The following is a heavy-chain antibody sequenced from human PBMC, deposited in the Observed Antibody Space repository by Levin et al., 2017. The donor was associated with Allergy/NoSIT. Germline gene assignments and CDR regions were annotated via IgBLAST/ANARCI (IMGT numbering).Heavy chain of an antibody. CDR2: IYRGGTT. Sequence: GGSLRLSCAASGFTVSSNYMSWVRQAPGKGLEWVSLIYRGGTTYYADSVKGRFTISRDNSNNTLYLQMNSLRAEDTAGDYCARRYNGLGTYYVDVWGKGTTVTVAS. D-gene: IGHD3-10*01. CDR3: ARRYNGLGTYYVDV. CDR1: GFTVSSNY. V-gene: IGHV3-66*01. J-gene: IGHJ6*03.